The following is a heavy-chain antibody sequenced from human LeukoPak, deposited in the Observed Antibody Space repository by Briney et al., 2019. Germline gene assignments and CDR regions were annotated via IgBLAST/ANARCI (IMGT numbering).Heavy chain of an antibody. D-gene: IGHD2-2*02. CDR3: ARGSLYCSSTSCYSFYYYYYGMDV. J-gene: IGHJ6*02. Sequence: SGTLSLTCAVYGGSFSGYYWSWIRQPPGKGLEWIGEINHSGSTNYNPSLKSRVTISVDTSKNQFSLKLSSVTAADTAVYYCARGSLYCSSTSCYSFYYYYYGMDVWGQGTTVTVSS. V-gene: IGHV4-34*01. CDR1: GGSFSGYY. CDR2: INHSGST.